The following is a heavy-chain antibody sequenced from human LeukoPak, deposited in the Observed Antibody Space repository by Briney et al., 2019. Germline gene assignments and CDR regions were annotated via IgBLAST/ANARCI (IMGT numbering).Heavy chain of an antibody. J-gene: IGHJ4*02. Sequence: SGGSLRLSCAASGLTFRSYSMNWVRQAPGKGLEWVSSISSSSSYIYYADSVKGRFTISRDNAKNSLYLQMNSLRAEDTAVYYCARARYNWMFFDYWGQGTLVTVSS. CDR2: ISSSSSYI. D-gene: IGHD1-20*01. V-gene: IGHV3-21*01. CDR1: GLTFRSYS. CDR3: ARARYNWMFFDY.